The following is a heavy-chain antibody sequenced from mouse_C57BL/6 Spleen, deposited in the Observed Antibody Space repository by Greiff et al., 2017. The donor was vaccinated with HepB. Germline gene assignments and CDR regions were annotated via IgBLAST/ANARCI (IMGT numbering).Heavy chain of an antibody. Sequence: EVQLQQSGPELVKPGASVKISCKASGYTFTDYYMNWVKQSHGKSLEWIGDINPNNGGTSYNQKFKGKATLTVDKSSSTAYMELRSLTSEDSAVYYCARWGLLRWFAYWGQGTLVTVSA. V-gene: IGHV1-26*01. J-gene: IGHJ3*01. CDR1: GYTFTDYY. CDR2: INPNNGGT. CDR3: ARWGLLRWFAY. D-gene: IGHD1-1*01.